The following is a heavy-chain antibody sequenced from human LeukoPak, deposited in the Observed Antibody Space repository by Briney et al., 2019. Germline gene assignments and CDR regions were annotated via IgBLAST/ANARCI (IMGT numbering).Heavy chain of an antibody. CDR1: GYSFTSYW. J-gene: IGHJ4*02. CDR3: ARYYYDSSGYYVDY. V-gene: IGHV5-51*01. CDR2: IYPGDSDT. Sequence: GEYLKISCKGSGYSFTSYWIGWVRQMRGKGLEWMGIIYPGDSDTRYSPSFQGRVTISADKSISTAYLQWSSLKASDTAMYYCARYYYDSSGYYVDYWGQGTLVTVSS. D-gene: IGHD3-22*01.